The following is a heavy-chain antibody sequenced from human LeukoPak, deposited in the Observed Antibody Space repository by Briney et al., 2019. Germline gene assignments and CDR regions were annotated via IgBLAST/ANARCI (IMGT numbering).Heavy chain of an antibody. V-gene: IGHV1-2*03. CDR1: GYTFTGYY. Sequence: LGASVKVSCKASGYTFTGYYMHWVRQAPGQGLEWMGWINPNSGGTNYAQKFQGRVTMTRDTSISTAYMELSRLRSDDTAVYYCASERDTAMVTGFDYWGQGTLVTVSS. D-gene: IGHD5-18*01. CDR3: ASERDTAMVTGFDY. CDR2: INPNSGGT. J-gene: IGHJ4*02.